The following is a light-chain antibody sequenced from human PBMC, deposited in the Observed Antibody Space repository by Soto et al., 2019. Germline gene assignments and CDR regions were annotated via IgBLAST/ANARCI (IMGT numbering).Light chain of an antibody. CDR1: SSDIGSNS. J-gene: IGLJ3*02. CDR3: ATWSDSLKGWV. CDR2: AND. Sequence: QSVLTQPPSASRTPGQRVTIPCSGSSSDIGSNSVNWYQQLPGAAPRLLLYANDHRPSGVPDRFSASKSGTSASLAISGVRSEDEAFYYCATWSDSLKGWVFGGGTKLTVL. V-gene: IGLV1-44*01.